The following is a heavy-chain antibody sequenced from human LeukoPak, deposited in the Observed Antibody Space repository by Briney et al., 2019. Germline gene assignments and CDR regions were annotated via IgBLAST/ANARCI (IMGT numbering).Heavy chain of an antibody. V-gene: IGHV3-21*01. J-gene: IGHJ4*02. CDR1: GFTFSSNS. CDR2: ISSSGSYI. D-gene: IGHD6-6*01. Sequence: GGSLRLSCAASGFTFSSNSMNWVRQAPGKGLEWVSSISSSGSYIYYADSVKGRFTISRDNAKNSLYLQMNSLRAEDTAVYYCARQAVSSSGGWGQGTLVTVSS. CDR3: ARQAVSSSGG.